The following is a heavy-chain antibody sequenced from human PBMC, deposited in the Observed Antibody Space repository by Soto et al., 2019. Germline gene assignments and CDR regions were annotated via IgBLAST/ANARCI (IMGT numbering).Heavy chain of an antibody. D-gene: IGHD2-15*01. Sequence: SVKVSCKGSGGTFNAHAISWVRQAPGQGLEWMGGIIPIFGTPNYAQKFQGRLTINADTSTTTAYLELSSLRSDDTAVYFCARVRWTLSLEESDAIWGRGTLVTVSS. V-gene: IGHV1-69*06. CDR2: IIPIFGTP. CDR1: GGTFNAHA. CDR3: ARVRWTLSLEESDAI. J-gene: IGHJ4*02.